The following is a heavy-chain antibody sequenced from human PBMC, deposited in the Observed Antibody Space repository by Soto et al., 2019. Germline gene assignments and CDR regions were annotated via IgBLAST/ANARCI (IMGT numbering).Heavy chain of an antibody. CDR2: ISAYNGNT. D-gene: IGHD2-15*01. J-gene: IGHJ4*02. Sequence: GYTFTSYGISWVRQAPGQGLEWMGWISAYNGNTNYAQKLQGRVTMTTDTSTSTAYMELRAEDTAIYYCAKGGGEEGYCSGGLCSIFKYWGQGTLVTVSS. CDR1: GYTFTSYG. V-gene: IGHV1-18*01. CDR3: AKGGGEEGYCSGGLCSIFKY.